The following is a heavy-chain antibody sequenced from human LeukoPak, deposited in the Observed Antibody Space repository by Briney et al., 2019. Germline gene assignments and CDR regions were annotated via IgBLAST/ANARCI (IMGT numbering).Heavy chain of an antibody. CDR3: AKRGRGKVGADDY. J-gene: IGHJ4*02. CDR2: ISYDGSNK. Sequence: GGSLRLSCAAPGFTFSSYGMHWVRQAPGKGLGWVAVISYDGSNKYYADSVKGRFTISRDNSKNTLYLQMNSLRAEDTAVYYCAKRGRGKVGADDYWGQGTLVTVSS. CDR1: GFTFSSYG. D-gene: IGHD1-26*01. V-gene: IGHV3-30*18.